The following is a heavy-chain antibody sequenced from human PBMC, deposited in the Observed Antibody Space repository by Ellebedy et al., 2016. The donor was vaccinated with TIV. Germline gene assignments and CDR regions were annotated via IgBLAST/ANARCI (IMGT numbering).Heavy chain of an antibody. V-gene: IGHV3-11*01. J-gene: IGHJ3*02. CDR3: VTCLVLDAFDI. Sequence: GESLKISXAASGFTFSDYYMSWIRQAPGKGLEWVSYISSSGSTIYYADSVKGRFTISRDNAKNSLYLQMNSLRAEDTAVYYCVTCLVLDAFDIWGQGTMVTVSS. CDR1: GFTFSDYY. CDR2: ISSSGSTI. D-gene: IGHD3-10*02.